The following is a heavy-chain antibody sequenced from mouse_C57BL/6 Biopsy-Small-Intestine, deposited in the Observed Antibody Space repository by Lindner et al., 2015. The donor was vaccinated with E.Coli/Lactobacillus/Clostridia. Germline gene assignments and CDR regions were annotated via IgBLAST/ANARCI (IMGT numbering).Heavy chain of an antibody. Sequence: VQLQESGPGLVKPSQTVFLTCTVTGISITTGNYRWSWIRQFPGNKLEWIGYIYYSGTITYNPSLTSRTTTTRDTPKNQFFLEMNSLTAEDTATYYCARKAIYSNYWYFDVWGTGTTVTVSS. CDR1: GISITTGNYR. V-gene: IGHV3-5*01. CDR3: ARKAIYSNYWYFDV. J-gene: IGHJ1*03. D-gene: IGHD2-5*01. CDR2: IYYSGTI.